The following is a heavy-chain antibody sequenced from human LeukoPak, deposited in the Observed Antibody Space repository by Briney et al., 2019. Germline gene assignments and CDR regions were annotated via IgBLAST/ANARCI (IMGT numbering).Heavy chain of an antibody. D-gene: IGHD6-13*01. CDR1: GGSISSYY. Sequence: SETLSLTCTVSGGSISSYYWSWIRQPPGKGLEWIGYIYYSGSTNYNPSLRSRVTISVDTSKNQLSLKLSSVTAADTAVYYCARDAAAAGFYFNYWGQGTLVTVSS. CDR3: ARDAAAAGFYFNY. V-gene: IGHV4-59*01. CDR2: IYYSGST. J-gene: IGHJ4*02.